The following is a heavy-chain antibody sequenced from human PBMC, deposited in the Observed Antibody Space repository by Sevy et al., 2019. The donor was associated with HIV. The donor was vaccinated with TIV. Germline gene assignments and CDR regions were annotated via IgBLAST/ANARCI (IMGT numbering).Heavy chain of an antibody. V-gene: IGHV3-15*01. J-gene: IGHJ1*01. CDR3: TTDAGFIPWYVLQH. D-gene: IGHD6-13*01. CDR1: GFTFADAW. CDR2: IKSKADGGTA. Sequence: GGSLRLSCAASGFTFADAWMTWVRQAPGKGLEWVGRIKSKADGGTADYAAPVKARFTISRDDSKNTLYLQMNSLKTEDTAVYCCTTDAGFIPWYVLQHWGQGSLVTVSS.